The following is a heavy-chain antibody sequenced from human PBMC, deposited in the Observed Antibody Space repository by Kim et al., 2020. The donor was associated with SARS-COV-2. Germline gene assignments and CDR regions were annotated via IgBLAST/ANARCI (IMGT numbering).Heavy chain of an antibody. CDR2: YP. CDR3: ARNSGTTDDY. D-gene: IGHD1-26*01. J-gene: IGHJ4*02. V-gene: IGHV3-11*03. Sequence: YPDSADSVKGRSTISRDNAKTSLYLQMNSLRAEDTAVYYCARNSGTTDDYWGQGTLVTVSS.